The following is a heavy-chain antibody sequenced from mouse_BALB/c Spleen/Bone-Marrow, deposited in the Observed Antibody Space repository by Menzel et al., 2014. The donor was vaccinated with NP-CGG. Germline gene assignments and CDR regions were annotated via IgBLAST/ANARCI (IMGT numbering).Heavy chain of an antibody. CDR2: IWGDGST. CDR1: GISLTGYG. J-gene: IGHJ4*01. CDR3: ARASFLITRTLDH. D-gene: IGHD2-4*01. V-gene: IGHV2-6-7*01. Sequence: VQGVESGPGLVSPSQSLSITCTVSGISLTGYGVSWVRQPPGKGMEWLGMIWGDGSTDYNSALKSRLSITKDNSKSQVFLKMSSLQTDDTAMYYCARASFLITRTLDHWGRGTSVTGSS.